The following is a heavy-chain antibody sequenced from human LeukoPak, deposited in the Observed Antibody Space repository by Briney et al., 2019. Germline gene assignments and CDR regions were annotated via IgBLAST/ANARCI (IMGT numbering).Heavy chain of an antibody. CDR1: GFTFSIYA. CDR2: ISYDGSNK. D-gene: IGHD2-2*01. J-gene: IGHJ4*02. Sequence: GGSLRLSCAASGFTFSIYAIHWVRQAPGRGLEWVAVISYDGSNKYYADSVKGRFTISRDNSKNTLYLQMNSLRAEDTAVYYCARWFCSSTSCYYDYWGQGTLVTVSS. CDR3: ARWFCSSTSCYYDY. V-gene: IGHV3-30-3*01.